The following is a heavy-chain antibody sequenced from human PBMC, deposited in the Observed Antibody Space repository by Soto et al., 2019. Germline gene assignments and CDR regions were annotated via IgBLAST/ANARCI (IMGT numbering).Heavy chain of an antibody. Sequence: SETLSLTCTVSGGSISSYYWSWIRQPPGKGLEWIGYIYYSGSTNYNPSLKSRVTISVDTSKNQFSLKLSSVTAADTAVYYCAREGGRRLQRENWFDPWGQGTLVTVSS. CDR1: GGSISSYY. CDR3: AREGGRRLQRENWFDP. CDR2: IYYSGST. V-gene: IGHV4-59*01. J-gene: IGHJ5*02. D-gene: IGHD1-1*01.